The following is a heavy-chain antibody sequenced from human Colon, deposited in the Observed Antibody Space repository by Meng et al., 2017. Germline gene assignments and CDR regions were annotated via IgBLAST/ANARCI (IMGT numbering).Heavy chain of an antibody. CDR1: GGSISSSSYY. J-gene: IGHJ4*02. CDR2: IYYSGST. D-gene: IGHD1-26*01. CDR3: ARLELLRLFYFDY. Sequence: SETLSLTCTASGGSISSSSYYWGWIRQPPGKGREWIGSIYYSGSTYYNPSLKSRVTISVDTSKNQFSLKLSSVTAADTAVYYCARLELLRLFYFDYWGQGTLVTVSS. V-gene: IGHV4-39*07.